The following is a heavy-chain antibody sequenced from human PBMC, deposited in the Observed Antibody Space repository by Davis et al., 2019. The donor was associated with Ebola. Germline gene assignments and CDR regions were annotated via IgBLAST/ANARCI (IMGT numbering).Heavy chain of an antibody. D-gene: IGHD3-3*01. CDR3: AKDSSLVFGGRYGMDV. CDR1: GFTVSSNY. J-gene: IGHJ6*02. V-gene: IGHV3-43*02. Sequence: GESLKISCAASGFTVSSNYMSWVRQAPGKGLEWVSLISGDGGSTYYADSVKGRFTISRDNSKNSLYLQMNSLRTEDTALYYCAKDSSLVFGGRYGMDVWGQGTTVTVSS. CDR2: ISGDGGST.